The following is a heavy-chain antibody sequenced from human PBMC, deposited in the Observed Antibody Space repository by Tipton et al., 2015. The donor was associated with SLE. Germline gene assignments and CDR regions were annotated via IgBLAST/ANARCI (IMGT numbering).Heavy chain of an antibody. Sequence: TLSLTCNVSGGSISSGGYYWSWIRQHPGKGLEWIGYIYYSGSTNYNPSLKSRVTISLDMSKNQFSLRLSSVTAADTAVYYCPIYYHDSTGLHWFDPWGQGTLVTVSS. CDR3: PIYYHDSTGLHWFDP. J-gene: IGHJ5*02. D-gene: IGHD3-22*01. V-gene: IGHV4-31*03. CDR2: IYYSGST. CDR1: GGSISSGGYY.